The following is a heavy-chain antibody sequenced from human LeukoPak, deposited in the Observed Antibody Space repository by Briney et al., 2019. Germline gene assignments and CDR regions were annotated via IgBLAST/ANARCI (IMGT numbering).Heavy chain of an antibody. CDR1: SGSISTYY. CDR2: IYYTGRT. J-gene: IGHJ4*02. Sequence: SETLSLTCTVSSGSISTYYWSWIRQHTGKGLEWIGYIYYTGRTYYNPSLKSRITISLDTSENQFSLKLSSVTAEDTAVYFCAREGNRGYGLFDYWGQGSLVTVSS. V-gene: IGHV4-59*06. D-gene: IGHD6-25*01. CDR3: AREGNRGYGLFDY.